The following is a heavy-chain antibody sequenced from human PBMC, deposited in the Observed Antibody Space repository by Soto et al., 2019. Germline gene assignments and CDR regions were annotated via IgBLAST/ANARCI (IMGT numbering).Heavy chain of an antibody. CDR1: GYTLTSYG. D-gene: IGHD3-3*01. V-gene: IGHV1-18*01. CDR3: ARNYDFWSGYYVDYYYGMDV. CDR2: ISAYNGNT. J-gene: IGHJ6*02. Sequence: GASVKVSCKASGYTLTSYGISWVRQAPGQGLEWMGWISAYNGNTNYAQKLQGRVTMTTDTSTSTAYMELRSLRSDDTAVYYCARNYDFWSGYYVDYYYGMDVWGQGTTVTVSS.